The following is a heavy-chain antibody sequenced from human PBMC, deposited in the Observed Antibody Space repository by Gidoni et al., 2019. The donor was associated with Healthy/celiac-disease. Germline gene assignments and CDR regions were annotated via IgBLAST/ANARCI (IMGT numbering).Heavy chain of an antibody. D-gene: IGHD6-19*01. J-gene: IGHJ5*02. V-gene: IGHV2-5*01. Sequence: LIYWNDDKRYSPSRKSRLTITKDTSKNQVVLTMTNMDPVDTATYYCAHRPGIAVAGTLPFDPWGQGTLVTVSS. CDR3: AHRPGIAVAGTLPFDP. CDR2: IYWNDDK.